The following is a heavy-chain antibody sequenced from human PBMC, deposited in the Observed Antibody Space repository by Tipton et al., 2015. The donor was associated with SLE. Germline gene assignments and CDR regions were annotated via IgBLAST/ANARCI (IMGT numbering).Heavy chain of an antibody. J-gene: IGHJ6*02. CDR1: GGSISSYY. CDR3: ARAISMDV. V-gene: IGHV4-59*01. Sequence: TLSLTCTVSGGSISSYYWSWIRQPPGKGLEWIGYIYYSGSINYNPSLKSRVTISVDTSKNQFSLKLSSVTAADTAVYYCARAISMDVWGQGTTVTVSS. CDR2: IYYSGSI.